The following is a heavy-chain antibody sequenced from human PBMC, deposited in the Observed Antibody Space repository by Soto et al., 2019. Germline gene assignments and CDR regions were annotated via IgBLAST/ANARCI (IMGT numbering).Heavy chain of an antibody. D-gene: IGHD2-2*01. J-gene: IGHJ4*02. CDR3: VPLRRYCSTTTPS. CDR2: ISGNGGDYT. Sequence: PWGVLRLSCAASGFTFSTYAMSWVRQAPRKGLEWVSAISGNGGDYTYYADSVKGRFTISRDNSKNTLYLQMNSLRAEDTAVYYCVPLRRYCSTTTPSWGQGTLVTVSS. CDR1: GFTFSTYA. V-gene: IGHV3-23*01.